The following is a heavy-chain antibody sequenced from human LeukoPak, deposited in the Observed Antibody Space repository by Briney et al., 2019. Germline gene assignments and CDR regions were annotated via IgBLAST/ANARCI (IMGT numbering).Heavy chain of an antibody. Sequence: SGGSLRLSCAVSGFTFSNNWMSWVRQAPGKGLEWVSAISGSGGSTYYADSVKGRFTISRDNSKNTLYLQMNSLRAEDTAMYYCARDRIEVTYYYDSSGYSDYWGQGTLVTVSS. V-gene: IGHV3-23*01. D-gene: IGHD3-22*01. J-gene: IGHJ4*02. CDR2: ISGSGGST. CDR3: ARDRIEVTYYYDSSGYSDY. CDR1: GFTFSNNW.